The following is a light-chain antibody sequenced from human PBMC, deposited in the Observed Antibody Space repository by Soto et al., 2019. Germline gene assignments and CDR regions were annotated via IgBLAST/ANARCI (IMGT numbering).Light chain of an antibody. CDR2: GAS. J-gene: IGKJ2*01. Sequence: EIVLTQSPGTLPLSPGERATLSCRASQSVSSNYLVWYQQKPGQAPRPLIYGASSRATGIPDRFSGSGSGTDFTLTISRLAPEDFAVYYCQQYANSPFTFGQGTKLKIK. CDR1: QSVSSNY. V-gene: IGKV3-20*01. CDR3: QQYANSPFT.